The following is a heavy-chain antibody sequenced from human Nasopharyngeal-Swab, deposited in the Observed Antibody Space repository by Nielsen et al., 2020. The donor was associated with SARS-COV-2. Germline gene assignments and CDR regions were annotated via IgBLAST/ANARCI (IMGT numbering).Heavy chain of an antibody. J-gene: IGHJ4*02. D-gene: IGHD6-6*01. V-gene: IGHV3-74*01. CDR2: IKSDGSST. Sequence: GGSLRLSCAASGFTFSSYWMHWVRQAPGKGLVWVARIKSDGSSTSYADSVKGRFTISRDNAKNTLYLQMNSLRAEDTAVYYCAKDIRRYSSSPFSPFDYWGQGTLVTVSS. CDR1: GFTFSSYW. CDR3: AKDIRRYSSSPFSPFDY.